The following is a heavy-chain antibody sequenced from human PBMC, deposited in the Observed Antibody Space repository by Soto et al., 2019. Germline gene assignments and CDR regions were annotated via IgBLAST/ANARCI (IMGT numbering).Heavy chain of an antibody. J-gene: IGHJ5*02. CDR3: SRGIKGGLDA. D-gene: IGHD2-21*01. Sequence: QMQLAESGGGVVQPGRSLRLSCATSGFVSNDYDIHWVRQAPGKGLAWLASISYDGSNKYYADSVKGRFTISRDNSKNTLSLQINSLGAEDTAVYYCSRGIKGGLDAWGPGTLVTVSS. V-gene: IGHV3-30*03. CDR1: GFVSNDYD. CDR2: ISYDGSNK.